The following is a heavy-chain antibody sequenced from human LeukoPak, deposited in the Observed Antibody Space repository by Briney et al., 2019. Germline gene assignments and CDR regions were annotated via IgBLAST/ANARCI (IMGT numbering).Heavy chain of an antibody. D-gene: IGHD1-1*01. CDR2: IIPILGIA. CDR3: ARPARVNYAFGI. V-gene: IGHV1-69*04. CDR1: GGTFSSYA. Sequence: ASVKVSCKASGGTFSSYAISWVRQAPGQGLEWMGRIIPILGIANYAQKFQGRVTITADKSTSTAYMELSSLRSEDTAVYYCARPARVNYAFGIWGQGTMVTVSS. J-gene: IGHJ3*02.